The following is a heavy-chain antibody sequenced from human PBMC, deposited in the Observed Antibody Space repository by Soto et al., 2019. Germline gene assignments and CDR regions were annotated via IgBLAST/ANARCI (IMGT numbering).Heavy chain of an antibody. CDR1: GGSISSSSYY. V-gene: IGHV4-39*07. CDR2: INNSGST. CDR3: ARGRRSTSCLDY. Sequence: SETLSLTCTVSGGSISSSSYYWGWIRQPPGKGLEWIGKINNSGSTNYSPSLKSRVTISVDTSKNQFSLKLSSVTAADTAVYYCARGRRSTSCLDYWGQGTLVTVSS. D-gene: IGHD2-2*01. J-gene: IGHJ4*02.